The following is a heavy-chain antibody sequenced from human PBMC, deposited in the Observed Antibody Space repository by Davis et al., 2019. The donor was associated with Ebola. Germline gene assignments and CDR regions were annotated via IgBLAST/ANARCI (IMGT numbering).Heavy chain of an antibody. D-gene: IGHD6-13*01. Sequence: MPSETLSLTCSVSGASISSYYWSWIRQPPGKGLEWIGYIYYSGSTNYNPSLKSRVTISVDTSKNQFSLKLSSVTAADTAMYNCARRGTSSWYAGWFDPWGQGTLVTVSS. CDR2: IYYSGST. CDR1: GASISSYY. CDR3: ARRGTSSWYAGWFDP. V-gene: IGHV4-59*08. J-gene: IGHJ5*02.